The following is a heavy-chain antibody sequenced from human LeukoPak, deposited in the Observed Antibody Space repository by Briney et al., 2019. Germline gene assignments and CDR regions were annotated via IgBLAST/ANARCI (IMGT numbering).Heavy chain of an antibody. CDR2: ISAYNGNT. V-gene: IGHV1-18*01. J-gene: IGHJ4*02. CDR1: GYTFTKYD. CDR3: AREAVAGAFLEY. D-gene: IGHD6-19*01. Sequence: ASEKVSCKASGYTFTKYDITWVRQAPGQGPEWMGWISAYNGNTNYAQKFQGRVTMTTDTSTSTAYMELRSLRSDDTAVYYCAREAVAGAFLEYWGQGTLVTVSS.